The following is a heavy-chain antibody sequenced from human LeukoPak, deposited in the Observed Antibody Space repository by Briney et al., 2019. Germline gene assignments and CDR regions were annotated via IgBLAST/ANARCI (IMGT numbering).Heavy chain of an antibody. CDR1: GYTFTGYY. CDR3: ARRGIAAKGLDY. D-gene: IGHD6-13*01. J-gene: IGHJ4*02. CDR2: ISPNSGGT. Sequence: ASVKVSCKASGYTFTGYYMHWVRQAPGQGLEWMGWISPNSGGTNYAQKFQGRVTMTRDTSISTAYMELSRLRSDDTAVYYCARRGIAAKGLDYWGQGTLVTVSS. V-gene: IGHV1-2*02.